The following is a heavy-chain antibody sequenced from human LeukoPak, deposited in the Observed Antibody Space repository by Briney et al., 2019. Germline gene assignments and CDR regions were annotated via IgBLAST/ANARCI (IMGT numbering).Heavy chain of an antibody. D-gene: IGHD1-1*01. CDR2: INPSGGST. CDR3: ATPREWWNEYYFDH. CDR1: GYTFTGYY. J-gene: IGHJ4*02. V-gene: IGHV1-46*01. Sequence: GASVKVSCKASGYTFTGYYMHWVRQAPGQGLEWMGIINPSGGSTSYAQKFQGRVTMTRDMSTSTVYMELSSLRSEDTAVYYCATPREWWNEYYFDHWGQGTLVTVSS.